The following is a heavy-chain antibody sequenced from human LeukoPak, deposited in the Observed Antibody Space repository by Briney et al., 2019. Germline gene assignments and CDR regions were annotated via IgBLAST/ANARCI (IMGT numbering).Heavy chain of an antibody. CDR1: GASISTYH. CDR2: IYNSGST. Sequence: PSETLSLTCTVSGASISTYHWSWIRQPPGEGLEWIGYIYNSGSTNYNPSLKSRVTISVDTSKNQFSLRLISVTAADTAVYYCARLRVGARSYYFDYWGLGTLVTVSS. V-gene: IGHV4-4*09. CDR3: ARLRVGARSYYFDY. D-gene: IGHD2-2*01. J-gene: IGHJ4*02.